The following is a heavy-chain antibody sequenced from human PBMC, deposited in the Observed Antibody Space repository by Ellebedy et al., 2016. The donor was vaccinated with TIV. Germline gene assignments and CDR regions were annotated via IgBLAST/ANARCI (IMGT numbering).Heavy chain of an antibody. CDR1: GFTFSDYY. V-gene: IGHV3-11*01. D-gene: IGHD4-17*01. Sequence: GGSLRLSCAASGFTFSDYYMSWIRQAPGKGLEWVSYISSSGSTIYYADSVKGRFTISRDNAKNSLYLQMNSLRAEDTAVYYCARGGDYGDSWWWYFDLWGRGTLVTVSS. J-gene: IGHJ2*01. CDR2: ISSSGSTI. CDR3: ARGGDYGDSWWWYFDL.